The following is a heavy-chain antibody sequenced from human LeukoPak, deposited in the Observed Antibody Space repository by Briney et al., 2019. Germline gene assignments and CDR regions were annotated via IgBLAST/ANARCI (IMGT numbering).Heavy chain of an antibody. J-gene: IGHJ4*02. CDR2: ISSSSSYI. CDR1: GFTFSSYS. Sequence: GGSLRLSCAASGFTFSSYSMNWVRQASGKGLEWVSSISSSSSYIYYADSVKGRFTISRDNAKNSLYLQMNSLRAEDTAVYYCARARVTAPFFDYWGQGTLVTVSS. CDR3: ARARVTAPFFDY. V-gene: IGHV3-21*01. D-gene: IGHD2-21*02.